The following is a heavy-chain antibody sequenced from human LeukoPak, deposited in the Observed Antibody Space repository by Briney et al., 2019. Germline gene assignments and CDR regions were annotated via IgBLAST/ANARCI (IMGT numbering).Heavy chain of an antibody. J-gene: IGHJ4*02. CDR3: ARGGGIPDIVATIDY. CDR1: GYTFTSYY. Sequence: ASVKVSCKASGYTFTSYYMHWVRQAPGQGLEWMGIINPSGGSTSYAQKFQGRVTMTRDTSTSTVYMELSSLRSEDTAVYYCARGGGIPDIVATIDYWGQGTLVTVSS. V-gene: IGHV1-46*01. D-gene: IGHD5-12*01. CDR2: INPSGGST.